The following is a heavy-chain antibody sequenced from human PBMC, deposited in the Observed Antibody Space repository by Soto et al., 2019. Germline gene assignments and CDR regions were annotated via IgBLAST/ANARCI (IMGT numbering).Heavy chain of an antibody. D-gene: IGHD3-16*01. CDR2: ISTSGNT. CDR3: ARGGGVPALGDP. V-gene: IGHV4-4*07. Sequence: LSLTCSVSGVSMRNSYWTWIRQSAGKGLEWIGRISTSGNTNYNPSLNSRLTMSVDASKNQVSLKLTSVTAADTAVYYCARGGGVPALGDPWGQGTLVTVSS. J-gene: IGHJ5*02. CDR1: GVSMRNSY.